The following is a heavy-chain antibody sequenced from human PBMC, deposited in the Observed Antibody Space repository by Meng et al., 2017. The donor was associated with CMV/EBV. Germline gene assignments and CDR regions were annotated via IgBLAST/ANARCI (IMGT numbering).Heavy chain of an antibody. CDR2: INPNSGGT. CDR1: GYTFTGYY. V-gene: IGHV1-2*02. J-gene: IGHJ3*02. D-gene: IGHD2-21*01. CDR3: ARGGAYCGGDCYSFAFDI. Sequence: ASVKVSCKASGYTFTGYYMHWVRQAPGQGLEWMGWINPNSGGTNYAQKFQGRVTVTRDTSISTAYMELSRLRSDDTAVYYCARGGAYCGGDCYSFAFDIWGQGTMVTVSS.